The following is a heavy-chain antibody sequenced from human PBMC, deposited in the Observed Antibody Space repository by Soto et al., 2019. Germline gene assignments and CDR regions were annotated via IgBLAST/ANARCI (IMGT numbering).Heavy chain of an antibody. CDR2: ISGSGGST. V-gene: IGHV3-23*01. D-gene: IGHD1-1*01. Sequence: ETLSLTCAVSGGSISSSNWWSWVRQAPGKGLEWVSVISGSGGSTYYADSVKGRFTISRDNSKNTLYLQMNSLGAEDTAVYYCAKRATGTYFDYWGQGTLVTVSS. CDR1: GGSISSSN. CDR3: AKRATGTYFDY. J-gene: IGHJ4*02.